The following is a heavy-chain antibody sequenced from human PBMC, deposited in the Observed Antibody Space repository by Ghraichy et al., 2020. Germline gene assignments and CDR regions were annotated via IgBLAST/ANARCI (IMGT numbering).Heavy chain of an antibody. CDR2: INPSGGTT. Sequence: ASVKVSCKASGYTFSYYYMHWVRQAPGQGLEWMGIINPSGGTTTYAQKFQGRVTMTRDTSTSTVYMELSSLKSEDTAVYYCARGPPVLDYWGQGTLVTVSS. CDR1: GYTFSYYY. CDR3: ARGPPVLDY. V-gene: IGHV1-46*01. J-gene: IGHJ4*02.